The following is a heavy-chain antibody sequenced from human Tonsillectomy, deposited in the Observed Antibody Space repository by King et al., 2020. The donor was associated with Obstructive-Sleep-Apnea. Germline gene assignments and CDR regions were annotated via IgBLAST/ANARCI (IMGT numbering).Heavy chain of an antibody. V-gene: IGHV4-39*07. CDR3: ARDRTYFYDNKGGGIGY. CDR2: IYYSGST. D-gene: IGHD3-22*01. CDR1: GGSISSSSYY. J-gene: IGHJ4*02. Sequence: QLQESGPGLVKPSETLSLTCTVSGGSISSSSYYWGWIRQPPGKGLEWIGSIYYSGSTYYNPSLKSRVTISVDTSKTQFSLKLSSVTAADTAVYYCARDRTYFYDNKGGGIGYWGQGTQVTVSS.